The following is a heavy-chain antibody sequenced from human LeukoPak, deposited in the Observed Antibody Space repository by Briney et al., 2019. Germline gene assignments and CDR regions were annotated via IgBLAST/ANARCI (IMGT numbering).Heavy chain of an antibody. CDR1: GFTVSSNY. CDR2: IYSGGST. D-gene: IGHD2-2*01. CDR3: AREPGYCSSTSCFNWFDP. Sequence: GGSLRLSCAASGFTVSSNYMSWVRQAPGKGLEWVSVIYSGGSTYYADSVKGRFTISRDNSKNTLYLQMNSLRAEDTAVYYCAREPGYCSSTSCFNWFDPWGQGTLVTVSS. J-gene: IGHJ5*02. V-gene: IGHV3-53*01.